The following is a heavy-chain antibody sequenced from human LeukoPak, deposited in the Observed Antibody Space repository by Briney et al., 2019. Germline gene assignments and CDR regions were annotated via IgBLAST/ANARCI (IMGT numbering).Heavy chain of an antibody. CDR3: TRGGELMNF. J-gene: IGHJ4*02. CDR2: IYTSGST. Sequence: SETLSLTCTVSGGSISSYYWSWIRQPAGKGLEWIGRIYTSGSTNYNPSLKSRVTISIDASKNQFSLRLSSVTAADTAVYYCTRGGELMNFWGQGTLVTVSS. V-gene: IGHV4-4*07. D-gene: IGHD1-26*01. CDR1: GGSISSYY.